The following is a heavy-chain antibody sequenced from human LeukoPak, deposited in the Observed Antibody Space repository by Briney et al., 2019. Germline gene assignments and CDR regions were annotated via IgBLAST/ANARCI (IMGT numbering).Heavy chain of an antibody. J-gene: IGHJ4*02. Sequence: KPSETLSLTCTVSGGSISSYYWSWIRQPPGKGLEWIGYIYYSGSTNYNPSLKSRVTISVDTSKNQFSLKLSSVTAADTAVYYCARDRVGATRFDYWGQGTLVTVSS. D-gene: IGHD1-26*01. CDR1: GGSISSYY. CDR3: ARDRVGATRFDY. V-gene: IGHV4-59*01. CDR2: IYYSGST.